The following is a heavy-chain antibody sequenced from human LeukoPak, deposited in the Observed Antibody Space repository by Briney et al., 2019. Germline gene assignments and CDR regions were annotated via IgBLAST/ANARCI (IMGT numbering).Heavy chain of an antibody. Sequence: GGSLRLSCAASGFTFSSYAMSWVRQAPGKGLEWVANIKQDGSEKYYVDSMKGRFTISRDNAKNSLYLQMNSLRPEDTAVYYCARTWIQLWPPDYWGQGALVTVSS. CDR2: IKQDGSEK. J-gene: IGHJ4*02. CDR1: GFTFSSYA. V-gene: IGHV3-7*01. CDR3: ARTWIQLWPPDY. D-gene: IGHD5-18*01.